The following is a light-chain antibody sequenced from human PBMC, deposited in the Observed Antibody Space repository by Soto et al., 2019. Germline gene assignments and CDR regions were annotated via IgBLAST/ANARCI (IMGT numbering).Light chain of an antibody. CDR2: AAT. CDR3: QQSYITGYT. CDR1: QSINSF. V-gene: IGKV1-39*01. J-gene: IGKJ2*01. Sequence: DIQMTQSPSSLSASVGDRVTITCRASQSINSFLNWYQQKPGKAPKVLIYAATTLQSGVPSRFSGSGSGTDFTLTISSLQPEDFATYYCQQSYITGYTFGQGTKLEIK.